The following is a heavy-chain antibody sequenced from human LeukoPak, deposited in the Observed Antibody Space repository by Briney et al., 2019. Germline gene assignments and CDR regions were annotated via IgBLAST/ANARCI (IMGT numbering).Heavy chain of an antibody. J-gene: IGHJ4*02. Sequence: GESLKISCKGFGYSFSKYWIGWVRQMPGKGLEWMGIFFPGDSDTRYRPSFQGQVTISADKSITTAYLQWNSLKASDTAMYYCVRLSNGRAFDYWGQGTLVTVSS. D-gene: IGHD2-8*01. CDR2: FFPGDSDT. CDR3: VRLSNGRAFDY. V-gene: IGHV5-51*01. CDR1: GYSFSKYW.